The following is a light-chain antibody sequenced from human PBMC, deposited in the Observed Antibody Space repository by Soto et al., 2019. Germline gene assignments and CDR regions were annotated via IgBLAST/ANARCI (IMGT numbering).Light chain of an antibody. J-gene: IGLJ1*01. CDR1: SGSVSTSSY. CDR2: STN. Sequence: QSVVTQEPSFSVSPGGTVTLTCGLNSGSVSTSSYPSWYQQTPGQTPRTLIYSTNNRSSGVPDRFSCSILVNKAALTITGAEADNESEYYCLLYMGSGIYVLGNGTQVTVL. CDR3: LLYMGSGIYV. V-gene: IGLV8-61*01.